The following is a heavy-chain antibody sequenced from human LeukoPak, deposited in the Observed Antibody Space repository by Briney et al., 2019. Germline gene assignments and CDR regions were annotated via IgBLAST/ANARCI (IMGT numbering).Heavy chain of an antibody. CDR3: AGGGSYLSAFDI. Sequence: GRSLRLSCAASGFTFSSYSMNWVRQAPGKGLEWASIIYGGGSVFYADSVKCRFTISRDNSKNTLYLQMNSLRGEDTAVYYCAGGGSYLSAFDIWGQGTMVTVSS. V-gene: IGHV3-53*01. CDR2: IYGGGSV. CDR1: GFTFSSYS. J-gene: IGHJ3*02. D-gene: IGHD1-26*01.